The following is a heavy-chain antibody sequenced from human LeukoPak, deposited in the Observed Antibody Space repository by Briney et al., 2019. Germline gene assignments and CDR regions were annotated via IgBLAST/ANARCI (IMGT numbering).Heavy chain of an antibody. Sequence: PGGSLRLSCAASGFTFSSYAMSWVRQAPGKGLEWVSAISGSGGSTYYADSVKGRFTISRDNSKNTLYLQMNSLRAEDTAVYYCAKSNIAAAGLVGFPPPAFDCWGQGTLVTVSS. J-gene: IGHJ4*02. CDR3: AKSNIAAAGLVGFPPPAFDC. CDR2: ISGSGGST. D-gene: IGHD6-13*01. V-gene: IGHV3-23*01. CDR1: GFTFSSYA.